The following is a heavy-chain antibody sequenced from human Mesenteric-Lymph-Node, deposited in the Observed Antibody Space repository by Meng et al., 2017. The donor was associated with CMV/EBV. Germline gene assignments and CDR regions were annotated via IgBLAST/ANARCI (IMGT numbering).Heavy chain of an antibody. Sequence: QVQLVQSGAEVKKPGSSVKVSCKASGCTFSSYTFSWVRQAPGQGLEWMGRIIPILGIANYAQKFQGRVTITADKSTSTAYMELSSLRSEDTAVYYCAGGIAAAGSRWFDPWGQGTLVTVSS. CDR3: AGGIAAAGSRWFDP. D-gene: IGHD6-13*01. CDR2: IIPILGIA. V-gene: IGHV1-69*02. CDR1: GCTFSSYT. J-gene: IGHJ5*02.